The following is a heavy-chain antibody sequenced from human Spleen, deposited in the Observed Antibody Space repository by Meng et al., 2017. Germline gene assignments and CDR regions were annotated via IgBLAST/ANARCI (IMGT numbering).Heavy chain of an antibody. Sequence: EVQLLESGGGLVQPGGSLRLSCAASGFTFSDYAMSWVRQAPGKGLEWVSAISGSGGSTYYADSVKGRFTISRDNSKNTLYLQMNSLRAEDTAVYYCATGEGSGYDKHFDYWGQGTLVTVSS. CDR2: ISGSGGST. J-gene: IGHJ4*02. CDR1: GFTFSDYA. CDR3: ATGEGSGYDKHFDY. V-gene: IGHV3-23*01. D-gene: IGHD5-12*01.